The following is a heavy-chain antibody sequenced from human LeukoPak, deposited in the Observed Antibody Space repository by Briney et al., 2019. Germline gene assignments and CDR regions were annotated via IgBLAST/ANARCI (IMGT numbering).Heavy chain of an antibody. CDR2: IYYSGST. J-gene: IGHJ4*02. CDR1: GGSISSGGYS. Sequence: PSETLSLTCTVSGGSISSGGYSWGWIRQPPGKGLEWIGSIYYSGSTYYNPSLKSRVTISVDTSKNQFSLKLSSVTAADTAVYYCARHEDWNYVSPTFDYWGQGTLVTVSS. D-gene: IGHD1-7*01. V-gene: IGHV4-39*01. CDR3: ARHEDWNYVSPTFDY.